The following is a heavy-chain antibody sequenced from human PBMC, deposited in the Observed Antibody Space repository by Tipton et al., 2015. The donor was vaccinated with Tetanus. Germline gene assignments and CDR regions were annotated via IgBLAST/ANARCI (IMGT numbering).Heavy chain of an antibody. J-gene: IGHJ2*01. CDR3: ARTSGYFRSGAYIDV. D-gene: IGHD3-10*01. Sequence: EGSGFTFSSYSMNWVRQAPGKGLEWITYIGSFSRTINYADSVRGRFTTFRVNAKSSLYLQMSRLRAEDTAVYYCARTSGYFRSGAYIDVWGRGTLVTVSS. CDR2: IGSFSRTI. CDR1: GFTFSSYS. V-gene: IGHV3-48*01.